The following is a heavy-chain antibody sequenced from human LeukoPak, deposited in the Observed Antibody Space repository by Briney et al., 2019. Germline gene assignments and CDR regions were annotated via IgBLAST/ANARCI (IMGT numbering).Heavy chain of an antibody. J-gene: IGHJ4*02. D-gene: IGHD6-19*01. CDR3: ASGTVAGLAY. Sequence: SQTLSLTCAISGDNVSSNRSAWTWIRQSPSRGLEWLGRTYYRSTWYNDYAVSVKSRITINPDTSKNQFSLQLNSVTPEDTAVYLCASGTVAGLAYWGQGTLVTVSS. CDR2: TYYRSTWYN. CDR1: GDNVSSNRSA. V-gene: IGHV6-1*01.